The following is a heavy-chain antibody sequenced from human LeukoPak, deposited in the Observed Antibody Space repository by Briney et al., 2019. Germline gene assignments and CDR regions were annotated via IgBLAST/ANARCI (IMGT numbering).Heavy chain of an antibody. CDR1: GGSVSSGTYY. J-gene: IGHJ4*02. V-gene: IGHV4-61*01. D-gene: IGHD6-19*01. Sequence: SETLSLTCTVSGGSVSSGTYYWSWIRQPPGKGLECIGYISYSGSTNYNPSLKSRVTISVDTSKNQFSLKLSSVTAADTAVYYCATPRGYSSGWSGIYDYWGQGTLVTVSS. CDR3: ATPRGYSSGWSGIYDY. CDR2: ISYSGST.